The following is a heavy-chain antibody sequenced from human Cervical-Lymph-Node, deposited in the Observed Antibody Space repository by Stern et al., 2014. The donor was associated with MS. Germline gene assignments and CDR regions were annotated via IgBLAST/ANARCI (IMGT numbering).Heavy chain of an antibody. J-gene: IGHJ4*02. D-gene: IGHD2-8*01. V-gene: IGHV1-18*01. CDR2: ISADSGTT. CDR3: ARDKMHAFDY. CDR1: GYTFTSYG. Sequence: VQLVESGTEVKKPGASLIVSCKASGYTFTSYGISWVRQAPGQGLEWVGWISADSGTTKFAQNLRDRITLTRDTSTGTAYMELRTLRSEDTAVYYCARDKMHAFDYGGQGTLGSVSS.